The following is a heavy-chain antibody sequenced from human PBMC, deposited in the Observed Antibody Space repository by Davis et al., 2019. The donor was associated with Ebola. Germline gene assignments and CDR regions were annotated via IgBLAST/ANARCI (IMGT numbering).Heavy chain of an antibody. CDR3: ARVGSSSWYGAWGETYFDY. Sequence: PSETLSLTCTVSGGSISSSSYYWGWIRQPPGKGLEWIGSIYYSGSTYYNPSLKSRVTISVDTSKNQFSLKLSSVTAADTAVYYCARVGSSSWYGAWGETYFDYWGQGTLVTVSS. CDR1: GGSISSSSYY. CDR2: IYYSGST. J-gene: IGHJ4*02. D-gene: IGHD6-13*01. V-gene: IGHV4-39*07.